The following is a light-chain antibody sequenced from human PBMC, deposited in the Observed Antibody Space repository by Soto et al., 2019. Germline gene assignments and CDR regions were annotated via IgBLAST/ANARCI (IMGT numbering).Light chain of an antibody. CDR2: DVS. Sequence: QSALTQPASLSVSPGQSITISCTGTSSDVGGYNYVSWYQQRPGKAPKLMIYDVSNRPSGVSNRFSGSKSGSTASLTISGLQAEDEADYYCSSYASSSTVYVFGTGTKVTVL. J-gene: IGLJ1*01. CDR1: SSDVGGYNY. V-gene: IGLV2-14*01. CDR3: SSYASSSTVYV.